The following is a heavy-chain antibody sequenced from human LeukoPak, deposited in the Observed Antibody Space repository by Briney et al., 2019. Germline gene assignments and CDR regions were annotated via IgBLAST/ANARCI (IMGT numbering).Heavy chain of an antibody. CDR2: IKSKTDGGTT. CDR3: TRLKSGSYFDY. V-gene: IGHV3-15*07. D-gene: IGHD1-26*01. J-gene: IGHJ4*02. Sequence: GGSLRLSCAASGFTFSTYCMHWVRQAPGKGPMWVGRIKSKTDGGTTDYAAPVKGRFTISRDDSKNTLYLQMNSLKTEDTAVYYCTRLKSGSYFDYWGQGTLVTVSS. CDR1: GFTFSTYC.